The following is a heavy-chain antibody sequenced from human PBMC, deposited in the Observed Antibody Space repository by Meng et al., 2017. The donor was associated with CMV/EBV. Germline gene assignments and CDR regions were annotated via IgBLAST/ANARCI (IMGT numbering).Heavy chain of an antibody. V-gene: IGHV3-64*02. J-gene: IGHJ6*02. CDR1: GFTFSSYS. CDR2: ISSNGGST. D-gene: IGHD6-13*01. Sequence: GGPLRLSCAASGFTFSSYSMNWVRQAPGKGLEYVSAISSNGGSTYYADSVKGRFTISRDNSKNTLYLQMGSLRAEDMAVYYCASGLYSSPAYYYGMDVWGQGTTVTVSS. CDR3: ASGLYSSPAYYYGMDV.